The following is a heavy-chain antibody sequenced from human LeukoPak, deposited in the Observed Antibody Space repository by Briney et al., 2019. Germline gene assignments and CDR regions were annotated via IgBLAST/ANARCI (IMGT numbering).Heavy chain of an antibody. Sequence: PGGSLRLSCAASGFTFSSYAMSWVRQAPGKGLEWVSGISGSGGSTYYAGSVKGRFTISRDNSKNTQYLQMNSLRAEDTAVYYCAKQTVTYREDYGMDVWGQGTTVTGSS. J-gene: IGHJ6*02. V-gene: IGHV3-23*01. CDR3: AKQTVTYREDYGMDV. CDR2: ISGSGGST. CDR1: GFTFSSYA. D-gene: IGHD4-17*01.